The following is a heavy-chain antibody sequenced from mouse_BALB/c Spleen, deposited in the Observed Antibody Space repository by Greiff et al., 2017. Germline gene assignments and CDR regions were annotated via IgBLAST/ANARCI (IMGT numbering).Heavy chain of an antibody. CDR3: AREGYGNYFDY. CDR2: ISTYYGNT. J-gene: IGHJ2*01. Sequence: VQLHQSGPELVRPGVSVKISCKGSGYTFTDYAMHWVKQSHAKSLEWIGVISTYYGNTNYNQKFKGKATMTVDKSSSTAYMELARLTSEDSAIYYCAREGYGNYFDYWGQGTTLTVSS. CDR1: GYTFTDYA. V-gene: IGHV1-67*01. D-gene: IGHD2-10*02.